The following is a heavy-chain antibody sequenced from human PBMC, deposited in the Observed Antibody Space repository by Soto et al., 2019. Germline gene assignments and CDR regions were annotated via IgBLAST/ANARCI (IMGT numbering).Heavy chain of an antibody. CDR3: AKTDGYEVEY. J-gene: IGHJ4*02. D-gene: IGHD5-18*01. Sequence: GESLKISCKGSGYSFTKYWISWVRQMPGKGLEWMGRIDPSDSYINYSPSFQGHVTISADKSISTAYLQWNTLKASDTAMYYCAKTDGYEVEYRGQGTQVTVSS. CDR1: GYSFTKYW. V-gene: IGHV5-10-1*01. CDR2: IDPSDSYI.